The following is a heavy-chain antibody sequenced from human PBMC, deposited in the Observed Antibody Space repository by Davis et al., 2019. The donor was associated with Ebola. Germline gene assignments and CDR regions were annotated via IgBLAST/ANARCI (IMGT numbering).Heavy chain of an antibody. CDR3: ARVGQQLVRHHYYYGMDV. Sequence: ASVKVSCKASGYTFTTYAMNWVRQAPGQGLEWMGWINTNTGNPTYAQGLTGRFVFSLDTSVSTAYLQISSLKAEDTAVYYCARVGQQLVRHHYYYGMDVWGKGTTVTVSS. CDR1: GYTFTTYA. D-gene: IGHD6-13*01. J-gene: IGHJ6*04. V-gene: IGHV7-4-1*02. CDR2: INTNTGNP.